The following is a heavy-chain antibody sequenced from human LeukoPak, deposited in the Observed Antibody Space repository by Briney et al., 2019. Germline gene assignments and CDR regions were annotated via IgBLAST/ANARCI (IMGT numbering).Heavy chain of an antibody. Sequence: GGSLRLSCAASGFSLYSAWMSWVRQAPGKGLEWVGRIKSKTDGGTIDYAAPVKGRSTISRDDSKNTVYLLMNSLKIEDTAVYYCTTSYYDSSGFRAWGQGTLVTVSS. CDR2: IKSKTDGGTI. CDR3: TTSYYDSSGFRA. CDR1: GFSLYSAW. V-gene: IGHV3-15*01. J-gene: IGHJ4*02. D-gene: IGHD3-22*01.